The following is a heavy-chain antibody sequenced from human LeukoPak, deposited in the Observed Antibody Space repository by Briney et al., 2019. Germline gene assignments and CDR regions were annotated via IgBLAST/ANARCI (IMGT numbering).Heavy chain of an antibody. V-gene: IGHV1-18*01. J-gene: IGHJ4*02. Sequence: ASVKVSCKASGYTFTSYGISWVRQAPGQGLEWMGWISAYNGNTNYAQKLQGRVTMTTDTSTSTAYMELRSLGSDDTAVYYCARDGTRYCSSTSCPLDYWGQGTLVTVSS. CDR2: ISAYNGNT. D-gene: IGHD2-2*01. CDR1: GYTFTSYG. CDR3: ARDGTRYCSSTSCPLDY.